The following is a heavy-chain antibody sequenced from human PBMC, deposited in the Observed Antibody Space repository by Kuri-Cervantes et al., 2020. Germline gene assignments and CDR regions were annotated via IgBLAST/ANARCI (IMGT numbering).Heavy chain of an antibody. CDR2: IYYSGST. J-gene: IGHJ4*02. CDR1: GGSISGTYY. Sequence: SETLSLTCTVSGGSISGTYYWSWIRQHPGKGLEWIGYIYYSGSTYYNPSLKSLVTISVDTSKNQFSLKLSSVTAADTAVYYCARARGDYYFDYWGQGTLVTVSS. CDR3: ARARGDYYFDY. D-gene: IGHD2-21*02. V-gene: IGHV4-31*01.